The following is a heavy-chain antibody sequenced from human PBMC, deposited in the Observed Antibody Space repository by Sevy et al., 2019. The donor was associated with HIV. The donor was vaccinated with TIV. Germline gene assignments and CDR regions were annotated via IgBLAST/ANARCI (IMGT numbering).Heavy chain of an antibody. Sequence: ASVKVSCKASGYTFTSYDINWVRQASGQGLEWMGWMNPNTGNTGYAQKFQGRVTMTRNTSISTAYMELSSLRSEDTAAYYCARHRDYYDSSGYGTFDPWGQGTLVTVSS. CDR3: ARHRDYYDSSGYGTFDP. CDR2: MNPNTGNT. CDR1: GYTFTSYD. J-gene: IGHJ5*02. V-gene: IGHV1-8*01. D-gene: IGHD3-22*01.